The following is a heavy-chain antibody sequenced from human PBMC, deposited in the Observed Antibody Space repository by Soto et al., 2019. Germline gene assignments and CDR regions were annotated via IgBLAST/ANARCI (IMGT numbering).Heavy chain of an antibody. V-gene: IGHV3-11*06. CDR2: ISSSSSYT. D-gene: IGHD4-4*01. Sequence: AGSLSPSCAASGVTCSDYYMSWIRQAPGKGLEWVSYISSSSSYTNYADSVKGRFTISRDNAKNSLYLQMNSLRAEDTAVYYCARGRVTDYYGMDVWGQGTTVTVSS. CDR1: GVTCSDYY. J-gene: IGHJ6*02. CDR3: ARGRVTDYYGMDV.